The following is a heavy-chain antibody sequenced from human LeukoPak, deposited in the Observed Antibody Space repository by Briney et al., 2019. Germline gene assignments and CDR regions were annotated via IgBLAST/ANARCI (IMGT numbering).Heavy chain of an antibody. J-gene: IGHJ2*01. D-gene: IGHD3-22*01. V-gene: IGHV3-23*01. CDR3: AKTGYYYDRSDYYYDRSRYFDL. CDR1: GFTFSSSA. CDR2: ISGSGSGGST. Sequence: GGSLRLSCAASGFTFSSSAMSWVRQAPGKGLEWVSNISGSGSGGSTYYADSVKGRFTISRDNSKNTLYLQMNSLRAEDTAVYYCAKTGYYYDRSDYYYDRSRYFDLWGRGTLVTVSS.